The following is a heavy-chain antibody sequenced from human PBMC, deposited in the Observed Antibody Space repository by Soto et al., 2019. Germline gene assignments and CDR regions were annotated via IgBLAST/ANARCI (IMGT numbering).Heavy chain of an antibody. V-gene: IGHV4-34*01. J-gene: IGHJ5*02. CDR1: GGSFSGYY. D-gene: IGHD1-26*01. Sequence: QVQLQQWGAGLLKPSETLSLTCAVYGGSFSGYYWSWIRQPPGQGLEWIGEINHSGSTNYNPSLKSRVTISVDTSKNQFSLKLSSVTAAGTAVYYCARGGYRVGALGRTWFDPWGQGTLVTVSS. CDR3: ARGGYRVGALGRTWFDP. CDR2: INHSGST.